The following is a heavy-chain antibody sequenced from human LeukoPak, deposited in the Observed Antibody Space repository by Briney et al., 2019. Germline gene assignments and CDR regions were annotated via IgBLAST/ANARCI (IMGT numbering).Heavy chain of an antibody. CDR3: ARVTGLQLVQGLDY. Sequence: PGGSLRLSCAASGXTFSSYSMNWVRQAPGKGLEWVASISSSSSSIYYADSVKGRFTISRDNAKNSLYLQMNSLRAEDTAVYYCARVTGLQLVQGLDYWGQGTLVTVSS. D-gene: IGHD6-13*01. CDR1: GXTFSSYS. J-gene: IGHJ4*02. V-gene: IGHV3-21*01. CDR2: ISSSSSSI.